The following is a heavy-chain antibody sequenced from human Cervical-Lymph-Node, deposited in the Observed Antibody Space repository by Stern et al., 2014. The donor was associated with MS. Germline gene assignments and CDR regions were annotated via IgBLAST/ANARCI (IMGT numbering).Heavy chain of an antibody. Sequence: QDQLLQSGAEVTKPGSSVKVSCKASGGSFNTLSISWVRQAPGQGLEWLGGIIPLLNTTNYAQRLQGRVTFTADKSTSTVYMELSSLRSEDTAVYYCATDPPEMTKPPHKKYVDAWGQGTTVIVSS. V-gene: IGHV1-69*14. CDR3: ATDPPEMTKPPHKKYVDA. CDR2: IIPLLNTT. D-gene: IGHD5-24*01. CDR1: GGSFNTLS. J-gene: IGHJ6*02.